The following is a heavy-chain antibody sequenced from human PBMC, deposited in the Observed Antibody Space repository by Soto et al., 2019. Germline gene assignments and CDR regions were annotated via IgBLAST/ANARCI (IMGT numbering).Heavy chain of an antibody. D-gene: IGHD6-6*01. CDR2: ISSSSSTI. CDR1: GFTFSSYS. Sequence: GESLKISCAASGFTFSSYSMNWVRQAPGKGLEWVSYISSSSSTIYYADSVKGRFTISRDNAKNSLYLQMNSLRDEDTAVYYCARDLGQLVEGAFDIWGQGTMVTVSS. V-gene: IGHV3-48*02. J-gene: IGHJ3*02. CDR3: ARDLGQLVEGAFDI.